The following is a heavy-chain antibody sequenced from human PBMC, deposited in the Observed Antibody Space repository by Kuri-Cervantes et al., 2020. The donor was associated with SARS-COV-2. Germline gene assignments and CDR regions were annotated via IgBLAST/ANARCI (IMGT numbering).Heavy chain of an antibody. CDR3: ELSGSYYEGDAFDI. Sequence: ASVKVSCKASGYTFTDYYMHWVRQAPGQGLEWMGWINPNSGGTNYAQKFQGRVTMTRDTSISTAYMELSRLRSDDTAVYYCELSGSYYEGDAFDIWGQGTMVTVSS. D-gene: IGHD1-26*01. V-gene: IGHV1-2*02. CDR1: GYTFTDYY. CDR2: INPNSGGT. J-gene: IGHJ3*02.